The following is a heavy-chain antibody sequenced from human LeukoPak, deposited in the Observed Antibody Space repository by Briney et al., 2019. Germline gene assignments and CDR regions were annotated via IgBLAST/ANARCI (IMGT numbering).Heavy chain of an antibody. J-gene: IGHJ4*02. D-gene: IGHD3-9*01. CDR2: IKPNTGGT. V-gene: IGHV1-2*04. CDR1: GYTFTGYY. Sequence: ASVKVSCKASGYTFTGYYIHWVRQAPGQGLEWMVLIKPNTGGTNYAQNFQGWVTMTRDTSISTAYMELTRLRSDDTAVYYCARGNDILTGYWSDYWGQGTLVTVSS. CDR3: ARGNDILTGYWSDY.